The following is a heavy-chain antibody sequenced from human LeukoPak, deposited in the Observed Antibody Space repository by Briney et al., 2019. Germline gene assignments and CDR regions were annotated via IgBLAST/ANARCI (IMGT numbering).Heavy chain of an antibody. V-gene: IGHV3-23*01. D-gene: IGHD3-10*01. J-gene: IGHJ4*02. CDR2: ISASNPNT. CDR1: GFTFSSYG. CDR3: AKTIVRGVTKYYFDY. Sequence: TGGSLRLSCAACGFTFSSYGMHWVRQAPGKGLEWVSAISASNPNTYYADSVKGRFTISRDNSKNTLYLQMNSLRADDTAVYYCAKTIVRGVTKYYFDYWGQGTLVTVSS.